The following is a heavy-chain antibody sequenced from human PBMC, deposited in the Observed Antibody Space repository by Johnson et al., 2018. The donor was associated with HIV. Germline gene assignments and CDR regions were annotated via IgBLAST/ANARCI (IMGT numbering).Heavy chain of an antibody. D-gene: IGHD3-22*01. CDR2: ISWNSGSI. J-gene: IGHJ3*02. V-gene: IGHV3-9*01. Sequence: VQLVESGGGVVQPGRSLRLSCAASGFTFSSYAMHWVRQAPGKGLEWVSGISWNSGSIGYADSVKGRLTISRDNSKNTLYLQMNSLRAEDTAVYYCARHHYYDSSGLGGGLDIWGQGTMVTVSS. CDR3: ARHHYYDSSGLGGGLDI. CDR1: GFTFSSYA.